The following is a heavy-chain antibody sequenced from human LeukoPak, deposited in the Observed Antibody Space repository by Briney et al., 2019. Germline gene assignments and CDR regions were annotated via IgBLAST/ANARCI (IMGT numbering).Heavy chain of an antibody. CDR1: GGSLSSGDYY. V-gene: IGHV4-61*08. D-gene: IGHD2-2*01. J-gene: IGHJ6*02. Sequence: SETLSLTCTVSGGSLSSGDYYWSWIRQPPGRGLEWIGYIYYSGSTNYNPSLKSRVTISVDTSKNQFSLKLSSVTAADTAVYYCARIGYCSSTSCPLGHYYYYGMDVWGQGTTVTVSS. CDR3: ARIGYCSSTSCPLGHYYYYGMDV. CDR2: IYYSGST.